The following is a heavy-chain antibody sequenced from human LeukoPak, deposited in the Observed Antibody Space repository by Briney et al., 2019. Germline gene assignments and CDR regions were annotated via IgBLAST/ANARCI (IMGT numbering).Heavy chain of an antibody. V-gene: IGHV3-30*02. J-gene: IGHJ4*02. CDR1: GFSFSTYG. D-gene: IGHD3-3*01. CDR3: AKARGNYDFWSGLDY. Sequence: GGSLRLSCTASGFSFSTYGMHWVRQAPGKGLEWVAFIRYDGSNKYYADSVRGRFTFSRDNSKNTLYLQMNSLRAEDTAVYYCAKARGNYDFWSGLDYWGQGALVTVSS. CDR2: IRYDGSNK.